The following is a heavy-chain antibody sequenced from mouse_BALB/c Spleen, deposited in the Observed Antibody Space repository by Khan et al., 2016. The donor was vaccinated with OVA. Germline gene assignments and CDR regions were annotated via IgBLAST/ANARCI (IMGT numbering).Heavy chain of an antibody. D-gene: IGHD1-2*01. Sequence: EVELKQSGPGLVKPSQSLSLTCTVTGYSITSGYGWNWIRQFPGNKLEWMGYISYSGSTNYNPSLKSRISITRDTSKNQFFLQLNSVTTEDTATYYCARTARIKYWGQGTTLTVSS. CDR2: ISYSGST. V-gene: IGHV3-2*02. J-gene: IGHJ2*01. CDR1: GYSITSGYG. CDR3: ARTARIKY.